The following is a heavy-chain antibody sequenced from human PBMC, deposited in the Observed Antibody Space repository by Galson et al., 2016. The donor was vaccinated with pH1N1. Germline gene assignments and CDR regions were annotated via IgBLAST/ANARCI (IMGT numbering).Heavy chain of an antibody. Sequence: SVKVSCKASGGTFSSYAIGWVRQAPGQGLEWMGKIIPISGTTNYAQRLQGRVTLTADESTDTAYMEVSGLRSEDTAVYYCATHDFWSDRYFYYGMDVWGHGTTVTVSS. CDR2: IIPISGTT. CDR1: GGTFSSYA. V-gene: IGHV1-69*13. D-gene: IGHD3-3*01. CDR3: ATHDFWSDRYFYYGMDV. J-gene: IGHJ6*02.